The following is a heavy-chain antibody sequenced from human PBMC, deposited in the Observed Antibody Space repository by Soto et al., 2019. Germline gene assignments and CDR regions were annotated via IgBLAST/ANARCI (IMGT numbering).Heavy chain of an antibody. J-gene: IGHJ4*02. D-gene: IGHD1-26*01. CDR1: GYTFTSYA. CDR3: ARGRVGGYFDY. V-gene: IGHV1-3*01. CDR2: INAGNGYT. Sequence: QVQLVQSGAEVKKPGASVKVSCKSSGYTFTSYAMHWVRQAPGQRLEWMGWINAGNGYTKYSQKFQDRVTITRDTSASTAYMELSSMRSEDTAVYYCARGRVGGYFDYWGQGTLVTVSS.